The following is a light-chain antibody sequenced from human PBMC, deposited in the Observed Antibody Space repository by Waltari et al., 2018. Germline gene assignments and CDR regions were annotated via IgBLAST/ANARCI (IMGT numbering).Light chain of an antibody. CDR3: QQSSSTPLIT. J-gene: IGKJ5*01. CDR2: SAS. V-gene: IGKV1-39*01. Sequence: DIQMTQSPSSLSAFVGDRVTITCRASQNINIYLHWFQQKPGKAPKLLIYSASTLQSGVPSRFSGSGSGTDFTLTISNLQPEDFATYYCQQSSSTPLITFGQGTRLE. CDR1: QNINIY.